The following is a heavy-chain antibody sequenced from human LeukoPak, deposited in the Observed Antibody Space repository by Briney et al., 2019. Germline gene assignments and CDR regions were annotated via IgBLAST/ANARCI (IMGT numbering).Heavy chain of an antibody. J-gene: IGHJ4*02. V-gene: IGHV3-48*03. CDR3: ARAGYSGYDYVDY. Sequence: PGGSLRLSCAASGFTFSSYEMNWVRQAPGKGPEWVSYISSSGSTIYYADSVKGRFTISRDNAKNSLYLQMNSLRAEDTAVYYCARAGYSGYDYVDYWGQGTLVTVSS. CDR1: GFTFSSYE. D-gene: IGHD5-12*01. CDR2: ISSSGSTI.